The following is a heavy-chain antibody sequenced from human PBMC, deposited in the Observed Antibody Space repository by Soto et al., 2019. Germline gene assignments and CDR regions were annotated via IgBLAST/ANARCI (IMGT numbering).Heavy chain of an antibody. CDR1: GFTFRSFD. CDR2: VSRSVLRI. V-gene: IGHV3-48*03. Sequence: GGSLRLSCAAFGFTFRSFDMVWVRQPPGKGLEWVSYVSRSVLRISYADSVKGRFTVSRDNAENSLYLQMNSLRAEETATYNFGGGPRGYTYPSARFFDYWGQGTLVTVSS. D-gene: IGHD5-18*01. J-gene: IGHJ4*02. CDR3: GGGPRGYTYPSARFFDY.